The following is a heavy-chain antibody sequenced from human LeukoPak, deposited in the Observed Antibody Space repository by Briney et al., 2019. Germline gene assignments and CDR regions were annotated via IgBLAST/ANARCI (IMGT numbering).Heavy chain of an antibody. J-gene: IGHJ5*02. CDR3: ARDFTGYNLFDP. CDR2: IYHSGNT. D-gene: IGHD5-12*01. Sequence: SETLSLTCTVSGGSISSYYWSWIRQPPGKGLEWIGCIYHSGNTEYNPSLKSRVTISVDTSKNQFSLKLSSVTAADTAVYYCARDFTGYNLFDPWGQGTLVTVSS. CDR1: GGSISSYY. V-gene: IGHV4-59*12.